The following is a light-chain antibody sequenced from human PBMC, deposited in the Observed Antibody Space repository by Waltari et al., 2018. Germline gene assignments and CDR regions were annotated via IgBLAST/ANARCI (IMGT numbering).Light chain of an antibody. J-gene: IGKJ1*01. CDR3: QQYGSSRT. V-gene: IGKV3-20*01. CDR1: PSVSSSY. Sequence: EIVLTQSPGPLSLSPGERATHSCRASPSVSSSYLAWYQQKPGQAPRLLIYGATSRATGIPDRFGGSGSGTDFTLTISRLEPEDFAVYYCQQYGSSRTFGQGTKVEIK. CDR2: GAT.